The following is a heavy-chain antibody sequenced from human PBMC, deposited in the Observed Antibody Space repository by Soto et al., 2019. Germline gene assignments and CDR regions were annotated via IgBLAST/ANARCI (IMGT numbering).Heavy chain of an antibody. V-gene: IGHV4-31*03. CDR3: ARDDYDSSGYYYGSFDI. CDR2: IYYSGST. CDR1: GGSISSGGFY. J-gene: IGHJ3*02. Sequence: SETLSLTCTVSGGSISSGGFYWSWIRQPPGKGLEWIGYIYYSGSTYYNPSLKSRVTISVDTSKNQFSLKLSSVTAADTAVYYCARDDYDSSGYYYGSFDIWGQGTMVTVSS. D-gene: IGHD3-22*01.